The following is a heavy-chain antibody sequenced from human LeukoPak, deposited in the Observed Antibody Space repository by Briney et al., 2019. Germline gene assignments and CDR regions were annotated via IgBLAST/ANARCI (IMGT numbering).Heavy chain of an antibody. CDR1: GFTVSSNY. J-gene: IGHJ4*02. CDR2: ISSSSSTI. D-gene: IGHD3-22*01. CDR3: ARDLRSGFDY. V-gene: IGHV3-48*01. Sequence: PGGSLRLSCAASGFTVSSNYMNWVRQAPGKGLEWVSYISSSSSTIYYADSVKGRFTISRDNAKNSLYLQMNSLRAEDTAVYYCARDLRSGFDYWGQGTLVTVSS.